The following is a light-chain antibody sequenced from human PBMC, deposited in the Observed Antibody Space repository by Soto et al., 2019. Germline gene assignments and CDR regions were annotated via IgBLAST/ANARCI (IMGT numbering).Light chain of an antibody. CDR3: QQSTNWPWT. CDR2: GAS. CDR1: QSVSSN. Sequence: EILMTQSPATLSVSPGERATLSCRASQSVSSNLAWYQQKPGQAPRLLIYGASTRATGIPARFRGSGSGTEFTLTISSLQSEDFAVYYCQQSTNWPWTFGQGTKVDIK. V-gene: IGKV3-15*01. J-gene: IGKJ1*01.